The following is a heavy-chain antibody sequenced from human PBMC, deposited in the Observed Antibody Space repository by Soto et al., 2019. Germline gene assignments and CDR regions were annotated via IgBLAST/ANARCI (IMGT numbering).Heavy chain of an antibody. Sequence: VLLVESGGGVVQPGASLRLSCAASGFTFSSYGMNWVRQAPGKGLEWVAGLWSDGNDTYYGDSVKGRLTISRDNSNNTLYLQMNSLRAEDTAFFYCVRGICRVAYDYDSWGQGTLVTVSS. CDR3: VRGICRVAYDYDS. CDR2: LWSDGNDT. V-gene: IGHV3-33*01. CDR1: GFTFSSYG. D-gene: IGHD2-21*01. J-gene: IGHJ4*02.